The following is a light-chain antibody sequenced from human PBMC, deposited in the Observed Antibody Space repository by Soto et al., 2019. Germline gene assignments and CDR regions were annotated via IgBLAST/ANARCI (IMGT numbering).Light chain of an antibody. V-gene: IGKV3-15*01. CDR3: QHYNDWPPAFT. CDR1: QSLSRN. J-gene: IGKJ3*01. CDR2: GAS. Sequence: ELLMTQSPATLSVSPGERATLSCRASQSLSRNLAWYQQKPGQAPRLLIYGASTRASGIPARFSGSGSGTEFTLTISSLQSEDFALYNCQHYNDWPPAFTFGPGTKVDL.